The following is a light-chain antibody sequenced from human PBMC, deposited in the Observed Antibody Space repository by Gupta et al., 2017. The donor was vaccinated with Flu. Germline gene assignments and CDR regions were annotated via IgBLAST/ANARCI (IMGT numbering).Light chain of an antibody. Sequence: QSALTQPPSVSGSPGQSVTISCTGTGSDVGYYNRVSWYQQLPGTVPKLIIYEVSNRPSGVPDRVSGSKSGNRDALTISGLQGDDEADYYCSSYTSIYTFVVGTVNKV. CDR3: SSYTSIYTFV. V-gene: IGLV2-18*02. J-gene: IGLJ1*01. CDR1: GSDVGYYNR. CDR2: EVS.